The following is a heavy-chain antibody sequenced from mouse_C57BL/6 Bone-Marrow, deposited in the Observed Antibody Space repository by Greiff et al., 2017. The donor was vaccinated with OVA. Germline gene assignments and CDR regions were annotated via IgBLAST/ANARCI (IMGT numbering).Heavy chain of an antibody. D-gene: IGHD1-1*01. Sequence: EVQVVESGGDLVKPGGSLKLSCAASGFTFSSYGMSWVRQTPDKRLEWVATISSGGSYTYYPDSVKGRFTISRDNAKNTLYLQMSSLKSEDTAMYYCARHPIYYYGYWGQGTTLTVSS. CDR1: GFTFSSYG. CDR2: ISSGGSYT. CDR3: ARHPIYYYGY. J-gene: IGHJ2*01. V-gene: IGHV5-6*01.